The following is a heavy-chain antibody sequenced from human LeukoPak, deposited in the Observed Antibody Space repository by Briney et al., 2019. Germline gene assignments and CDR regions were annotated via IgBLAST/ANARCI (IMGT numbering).Heavy chain of an antibody. CDR2: IYYSGST. CDR1: GGSISSGDYY. CDR3: ASRCIVPAAPLYYFDY. V-gene: IGHV4-30-4*01. Sequence: SETLSLTCTVSGGSISSGDYYWSWIRQPPGKGLEWIGYIYYSGSTYYNPSLKSRVTISVDTSKNQFSLKLSSVTAADTAVYYCASRCIVPAAPLYYFDYWGQGTLVTVSS. D-gene: IGHD2-2*01. J-gene: IGHJ4*02.